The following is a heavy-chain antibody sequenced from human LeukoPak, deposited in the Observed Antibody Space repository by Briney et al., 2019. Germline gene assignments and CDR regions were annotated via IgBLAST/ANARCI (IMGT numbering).Heavy chain of an antibody. V-gene: IGHV3-30*02. CDR3: ARVGAVGATRDWFDP. J-gene: IGHJ5*02. CDR1: GFTFSSYG. CDR2: IRYDGSNK. D-gene: IGHD1-26*01. Sequence: GGSLRLSCAASGFTFSSYGMHWVRQAPGKGLEWVAFIRYDGSNKYYADSVKGRFTISRDNSKNTLYLQMNSLRAEDTAVYYCARVGAVGATRDWFDPWGQGTLVTVSS.